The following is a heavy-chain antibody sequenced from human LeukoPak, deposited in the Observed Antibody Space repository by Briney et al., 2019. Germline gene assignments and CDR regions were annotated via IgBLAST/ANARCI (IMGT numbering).Heavy chain of an antibody. Sequence: PGGSLRHSRVPSVYTPRSYWMSWVRPAPGKGLEWVANIKQDGSEKYYVDSVKGRFTISRDNAKNSLYLQMDSLRAEDTAVFYCARAQIVVVPGAIERGNFDYWGQGTLVTVSS. V-gene: IGHV3-7*05. CDR1: VYTPRSYW. CDR2: IKQDGSEK. D-gene: IGHD2-2*02. CDR3: ARAQIVVVPGAIERGNFDY. J-gene: IGHJ4*02.